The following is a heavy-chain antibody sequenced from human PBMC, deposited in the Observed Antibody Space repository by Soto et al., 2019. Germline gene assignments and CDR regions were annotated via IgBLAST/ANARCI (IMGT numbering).Heavy chain of an antibody. Sequence: GGSLRLSCAASGFTFSNYAMSWVRQAPGKGLEWVSTLTRSGTTPYADSVRGRFTISRDNSKNTLYLQMDSLRAEDTAVYYCGRVFATGSPNYDSWGLGTLVTVSS. CDR3: GRVFATGSPNYDS. J-gene: IGHJ4*02. CDR1: GFTFSNYA. CDR2: LTRSGTT. D-gene: IGHD3-10*01. V-gene: IGHV3-23*01.